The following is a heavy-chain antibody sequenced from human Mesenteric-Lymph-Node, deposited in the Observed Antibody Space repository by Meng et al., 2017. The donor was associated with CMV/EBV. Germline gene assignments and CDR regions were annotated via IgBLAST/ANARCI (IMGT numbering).Heavy chain of an antibody. CDR2: ITSSGSPI. CDR1: GFTFSDYY. V-gene: IGHV3-11*04. D-gene: IGHD3-22*01. Sequence: GGSLRLSCAASGFTFSDYYISWIRQAPGKGLEWVSSITSSGSPIYYADSVKGRFTISRDNAKNSLYLQMNSLRAEDTAVYYCAREARSYASSGTSSAMDVWGQGTTVTVSS. J-gene: IGHJ6*02. CDR3: AREARSYASSGTSSAMDV.